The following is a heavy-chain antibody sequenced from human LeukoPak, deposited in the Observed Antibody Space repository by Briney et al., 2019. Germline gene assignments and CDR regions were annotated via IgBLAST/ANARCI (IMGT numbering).Heavy chain of an antibody. J-gene: IGHJ4*02. Sequence: ASVKVSCKASGYTFTSYYMHWVRQAPGQGLEWMGIINPSGGSTSYAQKFQGRVTMTRDTSTSTVYMELSSLRSEDTAVYYCARVLSLTGTTHSFDYWGQGTLVTVSS. CDR3: ARVLSLTGTTHSFDY. CDR2: INPSGGST. CDR1: GYTFTSYY. V-gene: IGHV1-46*01. D-gene: IGHD1-20*01.